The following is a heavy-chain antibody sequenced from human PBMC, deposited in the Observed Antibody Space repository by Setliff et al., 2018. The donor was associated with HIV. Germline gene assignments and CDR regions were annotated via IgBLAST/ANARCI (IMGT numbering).Heavy chain of an antibody. D-gene: IGHD5-18*01. J-gene: IGHJ4*02. CDR3: ARRDGYSYGFYFDY. V-gene: IGHV4-4*08. CDR2: IYTSGSV. CDR1: GGSISSYY. Sequence: SETLSLTCTVSGGSISSYYWSWIRQPPGKGLEWIGYIYTSGSVDYNPSLKSRLTISVDTSKNQFSLKLSSVTAADTAVYYCARRDGYSYGFYFDYWGQGTLVTVSS.